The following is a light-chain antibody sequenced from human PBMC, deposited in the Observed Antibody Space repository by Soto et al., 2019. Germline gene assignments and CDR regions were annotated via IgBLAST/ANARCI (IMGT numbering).Light chain of an antibody. CDR3: QQYNNWPRT. Sequence: EIVMTQSPATLSVSPGERATLSCRASQSVSSNLAWYQQKPGQAPRLLIHGASTRATGIPARFSGGGSGTEFTLTISSLQSEDFAVYYCQQYNNWPRTFGQGTKVDIK. V-gene: IGKV3-15*01. J-gene: IGKJ1*01. CDR2: GAS. CDR1: QSVSSN.